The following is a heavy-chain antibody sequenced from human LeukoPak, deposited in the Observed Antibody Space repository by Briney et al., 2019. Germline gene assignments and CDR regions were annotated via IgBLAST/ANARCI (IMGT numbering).Heavy chain of an antibody. CDR1: GGSFSGYY. J-gene: IGHJ4*02. D-gene: IGHD3-3*01. Sequence: PSETLSLTCAVYGGSFSGYYWSWIRQPPGKGLEWIEEINHSGSTNYNPSLKSRVTISVDTSKNQFSLKLSSVTAADTAVYYCASLYYDFWSGYYFDYWGQGTLVTVSS. CDR2: INHSGST. V-gene: IGHV4-34*01. CDR3: ASLYYDFWSGYYFDY.